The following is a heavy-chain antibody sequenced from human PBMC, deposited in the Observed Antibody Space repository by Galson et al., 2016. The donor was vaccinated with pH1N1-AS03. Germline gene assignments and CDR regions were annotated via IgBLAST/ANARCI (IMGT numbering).Heavy chain of an antibody. Sequence: SLRLSCAASGFPFSTYWMHWVRQVPGKGPVWISRINTDGSSTDYADSVKGRFTIPRDNAKEMVYLQMNRLRADDTAVYYCARGGDDYIWGSYSGDYWGQGILVTVSS. D-gene: IGHD3-16*01. CDR3: ARGGDDYIWGSYSGDY. V-gene: IGHV3-74*01. CDR1: GFPFSTYW. J-gene: IGHJ4*02. CDR2: INTDGSST.